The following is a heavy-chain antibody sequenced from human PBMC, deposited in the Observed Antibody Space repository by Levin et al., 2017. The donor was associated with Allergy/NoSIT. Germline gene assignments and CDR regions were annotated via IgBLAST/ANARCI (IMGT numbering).Heavy chain of an antibody. J-gene: IGHJ6*02. D-gene: IGHD2-2*01. CDR3: AKDKNYCSDTSCPGGYYYGMDV. CDR2: ISWNSGRI. CDR1: GFTFDYYA. V-gene: IGHV3-9*01. Sequence: PGGSLRLSCAASGFTFDYYALHWVRQAPGKGLEWVSGISWNSGRIGYADSVKGRFTISRDNAKNSLYLQMNSLRAEDTALYYCAKDKNYCSDTSCPGGYYYGMDVWGQGTTVTVSS.